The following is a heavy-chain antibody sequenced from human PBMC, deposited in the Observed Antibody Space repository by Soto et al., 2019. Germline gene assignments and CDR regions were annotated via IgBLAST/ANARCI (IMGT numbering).Heavy chain of an antibody. CDR3: ARHPYSGYDFDY. V-gene: IGHV4-39*01. J-gene: IGHJ4*02. CDR1: GGSISSSSYY. D-gene: IGHD5-12*01. CDR2: IFYSGST. Sequence: SETLSLTCTVSGGSISSSSYYWGWIRQPPGKGLEWLGSIFYSGSTYYNPSLYSRVTISVDTSRNQFSLKLSSVTAADTAVYYCARHPYSGYDFDYWGQGTLVTASA.